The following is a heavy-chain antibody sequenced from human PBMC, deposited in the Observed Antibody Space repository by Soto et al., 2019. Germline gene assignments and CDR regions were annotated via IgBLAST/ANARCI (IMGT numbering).Heavy chain of an antibody. V-gene: IGHV3-33*01. J-gene: IGHJ4*02. D-gene: IGHD3-10*01. CDR1: GFTFSTYG. CDR3: ARESNTYGSGSYYRV. CDR2: IWYDGSNK. Sequence: GGSLRLSCAASGFTFSTYGIHWVRQAPGKGLEWVAVIWYDGSNKYYADSVKDRFTISRDNSKNTLYLQMNSLRAEDTAVYYCARESNTYGSGSYYRVWGQGTLVTVSS.